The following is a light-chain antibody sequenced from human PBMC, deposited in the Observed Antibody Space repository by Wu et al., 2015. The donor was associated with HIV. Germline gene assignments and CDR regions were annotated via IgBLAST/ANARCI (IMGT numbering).Light chain of an antibody. V-gene: IGKV1-39*01. CDR1: QSISSY. J-gene: IGKJ4*01. Sequence: DIQMTQSPSSLSASVGDRVTITCRASQSISSYLNWYQQKPGKAPKLLIYAASSLQSGVPSRFSGSGSGTDFTLTISSLEPEDFAVYYCQQHSGWPHAFGGGTKVEIK. CDR2: AAS. CDR3: QQHSGWPHA.